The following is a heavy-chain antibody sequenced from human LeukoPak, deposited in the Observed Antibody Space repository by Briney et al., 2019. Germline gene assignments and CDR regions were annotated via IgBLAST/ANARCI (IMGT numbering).Heavy chain of an antibody. D-gene: IGHD3-22*01. Sequence: SGTLSLTCAVSGDSIRNTYWSWIRQPPGKALEWIGYIYSSGTTHYNPSLKSRVTMSVDTSKSHFSLNLSAVTAADTAVYYCARHYYDTNGHYADAFDIWGQGTMVIVSS. CDR3: ARHYYDTNGHYADAFDI. J-gene: IGHJ3*02. CDR1: GDSIRNTY. CDR2: IYSSGTT. V-gene: IGHV4-59*08.